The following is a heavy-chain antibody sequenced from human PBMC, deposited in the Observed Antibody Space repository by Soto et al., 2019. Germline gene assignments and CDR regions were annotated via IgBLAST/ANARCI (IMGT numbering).Heavy chain of an antibody. CDR2: IYYSGST. D-gene: IGHD6-13*01. Sequence: QVQLQESGPGLVKPSQTLSLTCTVSGGSISSGDEYWSWIRLPPGKGLEWIGYIYYSGSTYYNPSLKSRVTISVDASKNKFSLKLSYVTAADTAVYYCAGGLSSSWSLNGFASWGQGTLVTVSS. CDR3: AGGLSSSWSLNGFAS. V-gene: IGHV4-30-4*01. CDR1: GGSISSGDEY. J-gene: IGHJ5*01.